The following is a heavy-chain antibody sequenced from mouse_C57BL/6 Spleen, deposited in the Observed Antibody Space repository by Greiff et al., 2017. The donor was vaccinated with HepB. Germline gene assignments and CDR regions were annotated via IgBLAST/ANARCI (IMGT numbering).Heavy chain of an antibody. Sequence: EVKVVESEGGLVQPGSSMKLSCTASGFTFSDYYMAWVRQVPEKGLEWVANINYDGSSTYYLDSLKSRFIISRDNAKNILYLQMSSLKSEDTATYYCARGEVTNWYWFAYWGQGTLVTVSA. J-gene: IGHJ3*01. D-gene: IGHD2-3*01. V-gene: IGHV5-16*01. CDR2: INYDGSST. CDR3: ARGEVTNWYWFAY. CDR1: GFTFSDYY.